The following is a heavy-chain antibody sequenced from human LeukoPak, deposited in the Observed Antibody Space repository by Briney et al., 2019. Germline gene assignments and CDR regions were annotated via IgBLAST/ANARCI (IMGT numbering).Heavy chain of an antibody. J-gene: IGHJ5*02. CDR2: INHSGST. Sequence: SETLSLTCAVYGGSFSGYYWSWIRQPPGKGLEWIGEINHSGSTNYNPSLKSRVTISVDTSKNQFSLKLSSVTAADTAVYYCARRIGRYYYGSGNWFDPWGQGTLVTVSS. D-gene: IGHD3-10*01. CDR3: ARRIGRYYYGSGNWFDP. CDR1: GGSFSGYY. V-gene: IGHV4-34*01.